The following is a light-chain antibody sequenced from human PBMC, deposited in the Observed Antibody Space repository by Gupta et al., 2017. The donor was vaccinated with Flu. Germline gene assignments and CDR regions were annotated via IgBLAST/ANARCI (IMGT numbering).Light chain of an antibody. J-gene: IGKJ4*01. V-gene: IGKV1-27*01. Sequence: DIQMTQSPSSLSASVGDRVSISCRASQDINIGLAWYQQKPGKAPKLLIYAASTLQSGVPSRFSGSGSGTDFTLTISSLQPEDVATYYCQKDTCPPLTFVGGTRVEIK. CDR2: AAS. CDR3: QKDTCPPLT. CDR1: QDINIG.